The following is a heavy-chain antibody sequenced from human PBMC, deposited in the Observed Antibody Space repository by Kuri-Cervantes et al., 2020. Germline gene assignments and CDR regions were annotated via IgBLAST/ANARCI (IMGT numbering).Heavy chain of an antibody. CDR3: AKDQRIQLWLGDYYYGMDV. Sequence: GKSLKISCAASGFTFSSYGMHWVRQAPGKGLEWVAVISYDGSNKYYADSVKGRFTISRDNSKNTLYLQMNSLRAEDTAVYYCAKDQRIQLWLGDYYYGMDVWGQGTTVTVSS. D-gene: IGHD5-18*01. CDR2: ISYDGSNK. V-gene: IGHV3-30*18. CDR1: GFTFSSYG. J-gene: IGHJ6*02.